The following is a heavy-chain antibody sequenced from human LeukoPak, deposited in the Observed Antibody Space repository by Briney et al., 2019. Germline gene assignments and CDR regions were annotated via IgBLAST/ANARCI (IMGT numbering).Heavy chain of an antibody. CDR1: GFTFSNAW. D-gene: IGHD3-22*01. V-gene: IGHV3-7*03. Sequence: GGSLRLSCAASGFTFSNAWMSWVRQAPGKGLEWVANIKQDGSETYYVDSVKGRFTISRDNAKNSLYLQMNSLRTEDTAVYFCARGKSSGAPGGYWGQGTLVTVSS. J-gene: IGHJ4*02. CDR3: ARGKSSGAPGGY. CDR2: IKQDGSET.